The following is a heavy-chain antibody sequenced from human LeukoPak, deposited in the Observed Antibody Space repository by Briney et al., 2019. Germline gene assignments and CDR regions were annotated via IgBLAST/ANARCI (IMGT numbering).Heavy chain of an antibody. V-gene: IGHV3-53*01. CDR3: ASYRIADDAFDI. J-gene: IGHJ3*02. CDR1: GFTVGTNY. D-gene: IGHD6-13*01. CDR2: IYSGGST. Sequence: GGSLRLSCAASGFTVGTNYMSWVRQAPGKGLEWVSVIYSGGSTYYADSVKGRFTISRDNSKNTLYLQMNSLRAEDTAVYYCASYRIADDAFDIWGQGTMVTVSS.